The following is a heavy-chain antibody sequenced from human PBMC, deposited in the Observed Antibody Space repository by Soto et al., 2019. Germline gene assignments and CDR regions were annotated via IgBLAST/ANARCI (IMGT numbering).Heavy chain of an antibody. CDR2: IYPSGNT. V-gene: IGHV4-4*07. CDR3: AKGGAARAPGNRWFDP. J-gene: IGHJ5*02. D-gene: IGHD6-6*01. CDR1: GGSLSNYD. Sequence: SGTPSLTCTSSGGSLSNYDVTWIRRPAGKGLEWIGRIYPSGNTNYNPSLKSRITMSVETSKNQFSLKLTSVIAADTAVYYCAKGGAARAPGNRWFDPWGQGTLVNVSS.